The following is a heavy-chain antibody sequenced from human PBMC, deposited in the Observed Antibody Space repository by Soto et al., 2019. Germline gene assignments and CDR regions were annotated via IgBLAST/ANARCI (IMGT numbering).Heavy chain of an antibody. Sequence: QVQLTQSGAEVQKPGASVKVACKTSGYSFTYSDINWVRQAPGQGLEWMGWLNPNTGATGSAVQFKGRLLMTTDIATTTVFMELRGLRSEDTAVYYCARVKGYGSGSEGFDHWGQGTMVTVSS. CDR2: LNPNTGAT. J-gene: IGHJ4*02. D-gene: IGHD3-10*01. CDR1: GYSFTYSD. CDR3: ARVKGYGSGSEGFDH. V-gene: IGHV1-8*02.